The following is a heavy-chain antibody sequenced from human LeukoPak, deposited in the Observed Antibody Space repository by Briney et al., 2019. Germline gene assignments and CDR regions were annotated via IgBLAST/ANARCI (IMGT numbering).Heavy chain of an antibody. CDR1: GYTFTSYD. D-gene: IGHD4-17*01. CDR3: ARVNGAHAFDI. J-gene: IGHJ3*02. V-gene: IGHV1-8*01. Sequence: GASVKVSCKASGYTFTSYDINWVRQASGQGREWMGWMNPNSGNTGYAQKFQGRVTMTRNTSISTAYMELSSLRSEDTAVYYCARVNGAHAFDIWGQGTMVTVSS. CDR2: MNPNSGNT.